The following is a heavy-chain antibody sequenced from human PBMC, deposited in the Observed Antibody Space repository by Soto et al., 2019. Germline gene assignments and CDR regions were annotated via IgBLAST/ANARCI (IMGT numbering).Heavy chain of an antibody. Sequence: SVKVSCKASGGTFSSYAISWVRQAPGQGLEWMGGIIPIFGTANYAQKFQGRVTITADESTSTAYMELSSLRSEDTAVYYCARSQLRYFDWLSYYGMDVWGQGTTVTVSS. CDR2: IIPIFGTA. J-gene: IGHJ6*02. V-gene: IGHV1-69*13. D-gene: IGHD3-9*01. CDR1: GGTFSSYA. CDR3: ARSQLRYFDWLSYYGMDV.